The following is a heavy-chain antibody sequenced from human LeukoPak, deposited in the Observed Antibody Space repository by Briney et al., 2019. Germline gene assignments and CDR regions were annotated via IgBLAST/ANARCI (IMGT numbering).Heavy chain of an antibody. J-gene: IGHJ3*02. CDR3: ARHRLEGDTFDI. V-gene: IGHV4-39*01. CDR2: IYHNGDT. D-gene: IGHD3-3*01. CDR1: GGTIRSDDYY. Sequence: SETLSLTCTVSGGTIRSDDYYWGWIRQPPGKGLEWIGSIYHNGDTYDRSSLNSRVTISIDTSKNQFSLMLTSVTAADTAVYSCARHRLEGDTFDIWGQGTMVTVSS.